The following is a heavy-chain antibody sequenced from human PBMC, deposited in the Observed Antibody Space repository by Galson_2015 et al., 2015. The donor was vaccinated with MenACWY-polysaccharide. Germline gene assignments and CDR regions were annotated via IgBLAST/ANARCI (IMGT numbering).Heavy chain of an antibody. V-gene: IGHV3-23*01. CDR2: ISGSGGST. D-gene: IGHD6-19*01. CDR1: GFNFSSYA. CDR3: AKELSLGVSGTPGDY. Sequence: LRLSCAASGFNFSSYALSWVRQAPGKGLEWVSTISGSGGSTYYADSVKGRFTISRDNSKNTLYLQMNSLRAEATAVYYCAKELSLGVSGTPGDYWGQGTLVTVSS. J-gene: IGHJ4*02.